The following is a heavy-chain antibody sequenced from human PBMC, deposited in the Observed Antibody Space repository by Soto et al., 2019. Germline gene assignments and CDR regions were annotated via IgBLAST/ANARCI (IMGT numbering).Heavy chain of an antibody. D-gene: IGHD3-10*01. CDR3: ARHDYDYYYYMDV. CDR2: IYYSGST. CDR1: GGSISSYY. J-gene: IGHJ6*03. Sequence: SETLSLTCTVSGGSISSYYWSWIRQPPGKGLEWIGYIYYSGSTNYNPSLKSRVTISVDTSKNQFSLKLSSVTAADTAVYYCARHDYDYYYYMDVWGKGTTVTVSS. V-gene: IGHV4-59*08.